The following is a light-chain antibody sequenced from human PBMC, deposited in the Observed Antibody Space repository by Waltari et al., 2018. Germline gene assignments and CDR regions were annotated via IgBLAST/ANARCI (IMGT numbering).Light chain of an antibody. J-gene: IGKJ4*01. CDR1: QAINNY. CDR3: QQYNNSPLT. V-gene: IGKV1-33*01. Sequence: DIQMTQSPSSLSASEGDRVTITCRASQAINNYLSWYQLRPGKVPKPLIHYVSRLETGVPSRFSGRRSGPDYTLTITSLQSEDVGTYYCQQYNNSPLTFGGGTQVEI. CDR2: YVS.